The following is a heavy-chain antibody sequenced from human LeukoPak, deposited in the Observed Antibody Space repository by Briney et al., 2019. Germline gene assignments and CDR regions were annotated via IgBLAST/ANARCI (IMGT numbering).Heavy chain of an antibody. V-gene: IGHV4-34*01. CDR2: INHSGST. CDR1: GGSFSGYY. CDR3: ARAKWYYGSGRGPDAFDI. J-gene: IGHJ3*02. D-gene: IGHD3-10*01. Sequence: PSETLSLTCAVYGGSFSGYYWSWIRQPPGKGLEWIGEINHSGSTNYNPSLKSRVTISVDTSKNQFSLKLSSVTAADTAVYYCARAKWYYGSGRGPDAFDIWGQGTMVTVSS.